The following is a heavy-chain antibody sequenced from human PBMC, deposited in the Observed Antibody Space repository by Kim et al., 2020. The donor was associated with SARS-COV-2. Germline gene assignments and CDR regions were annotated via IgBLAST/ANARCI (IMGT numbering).Heavy chain of an antibody. CDR3: ARDSGDLYGWDG. CDR1: GGSISSCAYY. D-gene: IGHD3-10*01. CDR2: IYCSGTT. J-gene: IGHJ6*02. V-gene: IGHV4-31*03. Sequence: SETLSLTCTVSGGSISSCAYYWSWIRQHPGKGLEWIGCIYCSGTTYYNSSLKSRVTISVDTSKNQFSLKLSSVTAADTAVYYCARDSGDLYGWDGWGQGTTVTVSS.